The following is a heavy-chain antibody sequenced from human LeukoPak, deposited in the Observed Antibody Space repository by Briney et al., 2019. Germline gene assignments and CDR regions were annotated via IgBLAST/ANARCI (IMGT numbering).Heavy chain of an antibody. V-gene: IGHV3-7*03. Sequence: QTGGSLRLSCAASGFTFSSYWMSWVRQAPGKGLEWVANIKQDGSEKYYVDSVKGRFTISRDNAKNSLYLQMNSLRAEDMALYYCAKDRRRGYSGYDLGYFDYWGQGTLVTVSS. CDR3: AKDRRRGYSGYDLGYFDY. D-gene: IGHD5-12*01. CDR1: GFTFSSYW. CDR2: IKQDGSEK. J-gene: IGHJ4*02.